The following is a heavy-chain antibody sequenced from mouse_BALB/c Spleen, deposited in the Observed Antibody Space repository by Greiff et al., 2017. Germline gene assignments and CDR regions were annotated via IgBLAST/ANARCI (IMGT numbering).Heavy chain of an antibody. J-gene: IGHJ1*01. CDR2: IAPGSGST. D-gene: IGHD1-2*01. V-gene: IGHV1S41*01. CDR1: GYTFTSYW. Sequence: DLVKPGASVKLSCKASGYTFTSYWINWIKQRPGQGLEWIGRIAPGSGSTYYNEMFKGKATLTVDTSSSTAYIQLSSLSSEDSAVYICASNYGYRWYCDGWGAGTTVTVTA. CDR3: ASNYGYRWYCDG.